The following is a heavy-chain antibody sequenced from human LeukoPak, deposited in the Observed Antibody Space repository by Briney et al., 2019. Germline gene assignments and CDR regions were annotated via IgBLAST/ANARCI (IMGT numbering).Heavy chain of an antibody. CDR3: AKAGLGSGSYPFDY. Sequence: PGGSLRLSCAASGFTFSSYAMNWVRQAPGKGLEWVSATGSTGVSTFYADSVKGRFTVSRDNSKNTLSLQMNSLRAEDTAVYYCAKAGLGSGSYPFDYWGLGTLVTVSS. CDR1: GFTFSSYA. J-gene: IGHJ4*02. V-gene: IGHV3-23*01. D-gene: IGHD3-10*01. CDR2: TGSTGVST.